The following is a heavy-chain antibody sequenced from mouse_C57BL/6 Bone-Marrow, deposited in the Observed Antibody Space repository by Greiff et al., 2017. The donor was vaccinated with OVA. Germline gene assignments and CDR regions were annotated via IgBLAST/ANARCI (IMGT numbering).Heavy chain of an antibody. CDR2: IYPGSGRT. J-gene: IGHJ2*01. CDR3: ARGGLRRRGYFDY. D-gene: IGHD2-4*01. CDR1: GYTFTSYW. V-gene: IGHV1-55*01. Sequence: QVQLQQPGAELVKPGDSVKMSCKASGYTFTSYWITWVKQRPGQGLEWIGDIYPGSGRTNYNEKFKSKATLTVDTSSSTAYMQLSSLTSEVSAVYYCARGGLRRRGYFDYWGQGTTLTVSS.